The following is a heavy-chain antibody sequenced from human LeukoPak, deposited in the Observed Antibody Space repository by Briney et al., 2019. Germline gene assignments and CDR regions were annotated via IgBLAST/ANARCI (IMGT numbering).Heavy chain of an antibody. Sequence: SETLSLTCTVSGGSISSGDYYWSCIRQPPGKGLEWIGYIYYSGSTYYNPSLKSRVTISVDTSKNQFSLKLSSVTAADTAVYYCAKGALAKVLIIYDAFDIWGQGTMVTVSS. J-gene: IGHJ3*02. D-gene: IGHD3-3*01. V-gene: IGHV4-30-4*01. CDR1: GGSISSGDYY. CDR3: AKGALAKVLIIYDAFDI. CDR2: IYYSGST.